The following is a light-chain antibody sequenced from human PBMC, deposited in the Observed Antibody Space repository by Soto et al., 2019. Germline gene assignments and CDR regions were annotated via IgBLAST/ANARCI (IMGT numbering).Light chain of an antibody. CDR3: QQYNYWPGT. Sequence: EIVMTQSPATLSVSPGERATLSCRASQSVNNNLAWYQQKPGQAPRLLVYGASTRATGIPARVSGSGSGSEFTLIISSLQSEDFAVYSCQQYNYWPGTFGQGTKVEIK. CDR2: GAS. J-gene: IGKJ1*01. CDR1: QSVNNN. V-gene: IGKV3-15*01.